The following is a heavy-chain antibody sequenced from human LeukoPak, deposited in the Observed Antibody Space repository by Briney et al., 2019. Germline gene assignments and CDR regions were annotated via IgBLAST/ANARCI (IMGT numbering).Heavy chain of an antibody. CDR2: IYYSGST. D-gene: IGHD1-26*01. V-gene: IGHV4-39*01. J-gene: IGHJ4*02. Sequence: SETLSLTCTVSGGSISSSSYYWGWIRQPPGKGLEWIGSIYYSGSTYYNPSLKSRVTISVDTSKNQFSLKLSSVTAADTAVYYCARQSGSYWYWGQGTLVTVSS. CDR1: GGSISSSSYY. CDR3: ARQSGSYWY.